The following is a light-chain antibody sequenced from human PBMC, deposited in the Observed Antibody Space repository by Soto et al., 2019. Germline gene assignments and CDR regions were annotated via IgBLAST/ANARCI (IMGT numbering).Light chain of an antibody. CDR3: QHRINWPLT. CDR1: QSVSSY. J-gene: IGKJ3*01. Sequence: EIVLTQSPVTLSLSPGERATLSCRASQSVSSYLAWYQQKPGQAPRLLIYDASNRATGIPARFSGSGSGTDFTLTISSLEPEDFAVYYCQHRINWPLTFGPGTKVDLK. V-gene: IGKV3-11*01. CDR2: DAS.